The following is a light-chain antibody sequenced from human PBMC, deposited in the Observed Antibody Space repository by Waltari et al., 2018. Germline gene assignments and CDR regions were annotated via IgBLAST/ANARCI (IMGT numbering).Light chain of an antibody. CDR1: NIRSKR. V-gene: IGLV3-21*01. CDR2: YEK. Sequence: SYVLTQHPSVSVAPRETARITCGGNNIRSKRGHWLQQTPGQAPVLFIHYEKDRPSGIPERCSGSNSGNTATLTISRVEGGDEADYYCQVWDSTSDHRVFGGGTTLTVL. J-gene: IGLJ3*02. CDR3: QVWDSTSDHRV.